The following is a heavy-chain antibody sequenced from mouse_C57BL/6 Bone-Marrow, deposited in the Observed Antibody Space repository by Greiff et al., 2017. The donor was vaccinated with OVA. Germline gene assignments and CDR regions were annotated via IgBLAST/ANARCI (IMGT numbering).Heavy chain of an antibody. J-gene: IGHJ3*01. CDR1: GFTFSSYT. CDR3: ARHNGSPFAY. CDR2: ISGGGGNT. D-gene: IGHD1-1*01. Sequence: EVQGVESGGGLVKPGGSLKLSCAASGFTFSSYTMSWVRQTPEKRLEWVATISGGGGNTYYPDSVKGRFTISRDNAKNTLYLQMSSLRSEDTALYYCARHNGSPFAYWGQGTLVTVSA. V-gene: IGHV5-9*01.